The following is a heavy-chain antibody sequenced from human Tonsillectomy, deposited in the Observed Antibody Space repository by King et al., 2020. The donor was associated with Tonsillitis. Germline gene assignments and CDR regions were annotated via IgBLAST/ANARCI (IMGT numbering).Heavy chain of an antibody. CDR2: SNPNSGGT. V-gene: IGHV1-2*02. Sequence: VQLVESGAEVKKPGASVKVSCKASGYTFTGYYMHWVRQAPGQGLEWMGWSNPNSGGTNYAQKFQGRVTMTRDTSISTAYMELSRLGSDDTAVYYCAREWELTLYNWFDPWGQGTLVTVSS. CDR1: GYTFTGYY. J-gene: IGHJ5*02. CDR3: AREWELTLYNWFDP. D-gene: IGHD1-26*01.